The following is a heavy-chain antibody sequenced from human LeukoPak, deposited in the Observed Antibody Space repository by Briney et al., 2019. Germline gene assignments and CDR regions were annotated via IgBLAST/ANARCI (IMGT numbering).Heavy chain of an antibody. V-gene: IGHV3-23*05. J-gene: IGHJ4*02. CDR1: GFNFSSYG. Sequence: QPGGSLRLSCVASGFNFSSYGMSWVRRPPGKGLEWVSTTDTHYAESVKGRFTISRDNSKNTLYLQLNNLRVDDTALYYCARLGRAYNWFFSDFWGQGTRVTVSS. D-gene: IGHD5-24*01. CDR3: ARLGRAYNWFFSDF. CDR2: TDT.